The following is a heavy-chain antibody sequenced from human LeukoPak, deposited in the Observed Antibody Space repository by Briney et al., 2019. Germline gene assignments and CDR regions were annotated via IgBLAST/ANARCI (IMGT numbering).Heavy chain of an antibody. D-gene: IGHD3-3*01. CDR1: GYTFTDYF. J-gene: IGHJ3*02. Sequence: ASVNVSFKASGYTFTDYFMNWVRQAPGQGLEWMGWINSKSGGTVYAHEGRITMTRDTSSSTAYMELSRLRFDDKVVYYCARGPRITIFGVVMTNDAFDIWGQGTMVTDSS. V-gene: IGHV1-2*02. CDR3: ARGPRITIFGVVMTNDAFDI. CDR2: INSKSGGT.